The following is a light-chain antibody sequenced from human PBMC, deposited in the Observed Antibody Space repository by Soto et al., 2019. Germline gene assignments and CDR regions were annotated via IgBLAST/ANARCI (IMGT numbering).Light chain of an antibody. J-gene: IGLJ2*01. CDR1: SSNIGNNY. CDR2: DNN. V-gene: IGLV1-51*01. Sequence: QSVLTQPPSVSAAPGQKVTISCSGSSSNIGNNYVSWYQQLPGTAPKLLIYDNNKRPSGIPDRFSGSKSGTSATLGITGLQTGDEADYYCGTWDSSLAVVFGGGPKVTVL. CDR3: GTWDSSLAVV.